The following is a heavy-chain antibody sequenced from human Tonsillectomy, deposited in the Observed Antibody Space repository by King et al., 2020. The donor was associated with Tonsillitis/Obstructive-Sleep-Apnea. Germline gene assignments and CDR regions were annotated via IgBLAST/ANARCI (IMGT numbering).Heavy chain of an antibody. CDR1: GFTFSNAW. V-gene: IGHV3-15*01. D-gene: IGHD2-15*01. CDR3: TTIVVVVAATKLLVFDH. J-gene: IGHJ4*02. Sequence: VQLVESGGGLVKPGGSLRLSCAASGFTFSNAWMSWVRQAPGKGLEWVGRIKSKTDGGTTDSAAPVKGRFTISRDDSKNTLYLQMNSLKTEDTAVYYCTTIVVVVAATKLLVFDHWGQGTLVTVSS. CDR2: IKSKTDGGTT.